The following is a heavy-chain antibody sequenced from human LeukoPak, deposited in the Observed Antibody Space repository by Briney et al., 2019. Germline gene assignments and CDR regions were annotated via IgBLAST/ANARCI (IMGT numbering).Heavy chain of an antibody. CDR1: GVSISSGSYY. CDR2: IYTSGST. CDR3: ARHSQTTRLFDY. V-gene: IGHV4-61*02. J-gene: IGHJ4*02. D-gene: IGHD1-1*01. Sequence: SETLSLTCTVSGVSISSGSYYWSWIRQPAGKGLEWIGRIYTSGSTNYNPSLKSRVTISLDTSKNQFSLKVSSVIAADTAVYYCARHSQTTRLFDYWGQGTLVTVSS.